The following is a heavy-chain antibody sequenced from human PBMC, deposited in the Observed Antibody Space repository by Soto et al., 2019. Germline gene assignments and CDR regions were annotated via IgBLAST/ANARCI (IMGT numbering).Heavy chain of an antibody. CDR2: IYYSGST. J-gene: IGHJ4*02. D-gene: IGHD4-17*01. CDR1: GGSISSYY. V-gene: IGHV4-59*01. Sequence: SETLSLTCTVSGGSISSYYWSWIRQPPGKGLEWIGYIYYSGSTNYNPSLKSRVTISVDTSKNQFFLKLSSVTAADTAVYYCARGDYYGELYYWGQGTLVTVSS. CDR3: ARGDYYGELYY.